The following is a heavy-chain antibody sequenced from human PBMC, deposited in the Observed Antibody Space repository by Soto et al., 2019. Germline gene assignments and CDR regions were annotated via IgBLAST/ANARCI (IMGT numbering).Heavy chain of an antibody. J-gene: IGHJ3*02. CDR2: ISSNGGST. CDR3: ARVVGYCGDDCPPHRRAFDI. D-gene: IGHD2-21*02. V-gene: IGHV3-64*02. CDR1: GFTFISYA. Sequence: GGSLILSCAASGFTFISYAMHWVRQAPGKGLEYVSAISSNGGSTYYADSVKGRFTVSRDNSKNTLYLQMGSLRAEDMAVYYCARVVGYCGDDCPPHRRAFDIWGQGTMVSVSS.